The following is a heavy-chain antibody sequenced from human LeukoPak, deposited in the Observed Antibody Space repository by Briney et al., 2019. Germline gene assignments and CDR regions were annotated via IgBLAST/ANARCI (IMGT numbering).Heavy chain of an antibody. CDR3: ARRVLSDAFDI. CDR1: GCIFTTYW. D-gene: IGHD3-16*01. Sequence: GGSLQFSCQTAGCIFTTYWIGWVRQLPGKGLEWMGIIDLADSDTRYSPSFQGQVTISADKSIRIAYLQWSSLKASDTAMYYCARRVLSDAFDIWGQGTMVTVSS. CDR2: IDLADSDT. V-gene: IGHV5-51*01. J-gene: IGHJ3*02.